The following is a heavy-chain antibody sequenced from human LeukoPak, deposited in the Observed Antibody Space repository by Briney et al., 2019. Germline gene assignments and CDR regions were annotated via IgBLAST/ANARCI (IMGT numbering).Heavy chain of an antibody. CDR3: ARQGGSRRLYYFDY. CDR2: INYSGST. D-gene: IGHD2-15*01. CDR1: GGSISSNSYY. V-gene: IGHV4-39*01. Sequence: SETLSLTCTVSGGSISSNSYYWGWIRQPPGKGLEWIGTINYSGSTYSNPSLKSRVTVSVDTSKNRFSLKLSSVTAADTAVYYCARQGGSRRLYYFDYWGQGALVTVSS. J-gene: IGHJ4*02.